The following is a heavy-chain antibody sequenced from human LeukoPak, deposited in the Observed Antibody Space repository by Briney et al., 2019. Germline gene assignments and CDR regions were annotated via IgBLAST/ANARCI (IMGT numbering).Heavy chain of an antibody. J-gene: IGHJ3*02. D-gene: IGHD2-15*01. V-gene: IGHV4-34*01. CDR1: GGSFSGYY. Sequence: SETLSITCAVYGGSFSGYYWSWIRQPPGKGLQWIGEIDHSGTTNCNPSLKSRVTMSVDTSKNQFSLMLTSVTAADTAVYYCASPQDIQDDAFDIWGQGTMVTVSS. CDR2: IDHSGTT. CDR3: ASPQDIQDDAFDI.